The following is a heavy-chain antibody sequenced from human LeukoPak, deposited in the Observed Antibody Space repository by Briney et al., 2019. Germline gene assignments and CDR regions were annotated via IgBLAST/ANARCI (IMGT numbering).Heavy chain of an antibody. Sequence: PGGSLRLSCAASGFTFSSYAMSWVRQAPGKGLEWVSAISGGGGSTHYADSVKGRFTISRDNSKNTLDLQMNSLRAADTAVYYCARDGLRGNNWFNPWGQGTLVTVSS. D-gene: IGHD5-24*01. CDR2: ISGGGGST. V-gene: IGHV3-23*01. CDR3: ARDGLRGNNWFNP. CDR1: GFTFSSYA. J-gene: IGHJ5*02.